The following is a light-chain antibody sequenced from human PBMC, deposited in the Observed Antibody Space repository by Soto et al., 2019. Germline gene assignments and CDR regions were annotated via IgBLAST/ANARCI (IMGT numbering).Light chain of an antibody. CDR1: RNVLYSSNNKNY. CDR2: WAS. Sequence: DIVMTQSPDSLAVSLGERATINCKSSRNVLYSSNNKNYLAWYQQKPGQPPKLLIYWASTRESGVLDRFSGSGSGTDFTLTISSLQAEDVAVYYCHQYHILPWTFGQGTKVEIK. V-gene: IGKV4-1*01. CDR3: HQYHILPWT. J-gene: IGKJ1*01.